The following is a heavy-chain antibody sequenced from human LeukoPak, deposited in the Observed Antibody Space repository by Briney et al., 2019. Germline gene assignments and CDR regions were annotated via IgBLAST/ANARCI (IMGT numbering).Heavy chain of an antibody. CDR3: ASGAQTGAFDY. D-gene: IGHD1-26*01. Sequence: SETLSLTCTVSGGSISSSSYYWGWIRQPPGKGLEWIGSIYYRGSTYYNPSLKSRVTISVDTSKNQFSLKLSSVTAADTAVYYCASGAQTGAFDYWGQGTLVTVSS. V-gene: IGHV4-39*01. CDR1: GGSISSSSYY. J-gene: IGHJ4*02. CDR2: IYYRGST.